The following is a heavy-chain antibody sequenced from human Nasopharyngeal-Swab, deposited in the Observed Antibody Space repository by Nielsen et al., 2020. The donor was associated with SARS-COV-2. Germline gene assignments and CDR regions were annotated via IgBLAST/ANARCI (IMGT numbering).Heavy chain of an antibody. J-gene: IGHJ4*02. CDR3: TTKRSPFDY. Sequence: GESLKISCAASGFTFSNAWMSWVRQAPGKGLEWVGRIKSKTGGGTTDYAAPVKGRFTISRDDSKNTLYLQMNSLKTEDTAVYYCTTKRSPFDYWGQGTLVTVSS. CDR1: GFTFSNAW. V-gene: IGHV3-15*01. CDR2: IKSKTGGGTT.